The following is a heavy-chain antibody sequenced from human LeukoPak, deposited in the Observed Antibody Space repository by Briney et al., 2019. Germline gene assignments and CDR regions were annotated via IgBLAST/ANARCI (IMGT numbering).Heavy chain of an antibody. CDR1: GYTFTNYH. J-gene: IGHJ4*02. D-gene: IGHD3-10*01. V-gene: IGHV1-8*03. Sequence: ASVKVSCRASGYTFTNYHINWVRQATGQGLEWMAWMSPNSDNTGYAQKFQGRVTITRNTSISTAYMELSSLTSEDTAVYYCARVSSSGGDYWGQGTLVTVSS. CDR3: ARVSSSGGDY. CDR2: MSPNSDNT.